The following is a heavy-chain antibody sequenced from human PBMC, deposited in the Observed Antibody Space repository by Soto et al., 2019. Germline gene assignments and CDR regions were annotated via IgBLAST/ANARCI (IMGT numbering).Heavy chain of an antibody. Sequence: SETLSLTCNVSGGSISSGDYSWSLIRQPPGKGLEWIGYIYYSGSTYYNPSLKSRVTISVDTSKNQFSLKLSSVTAADTAVYYCARDKITGLFDYWGQGTLVTVS. J-gene: IGHJ4*02. V-gene: IGHV4-30-4*01. D-gene: IGHD2-8*02. CDR1: GGSISSGDYS. CDR2: IYYSGST. CDR3: ARDKITGLFDY.